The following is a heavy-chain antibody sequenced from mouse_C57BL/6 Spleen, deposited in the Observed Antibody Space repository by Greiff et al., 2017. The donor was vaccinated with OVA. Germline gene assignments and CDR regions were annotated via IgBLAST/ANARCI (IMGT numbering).Heavy chain of an antibody. J-gene: IGHJ2*01. Sequence: EVMLVESGPELVKPGASVKMSCKASGYTFTDYNMHWVKQSHGKSLEWIGYINPYNGGTSYNQKFKGKATLTVNKSSSTAYMELRSLTSEESAVYYCARCPYWYDNSYYFDYWGQGTTLTVSS. V-gene: IGHV1-22*01. CDR1: GYTFTDYN. CDR3: ARCPYWYDNSYYFDY. CDR2: INPYNGGT. D-gene: IGHD1-1*01.